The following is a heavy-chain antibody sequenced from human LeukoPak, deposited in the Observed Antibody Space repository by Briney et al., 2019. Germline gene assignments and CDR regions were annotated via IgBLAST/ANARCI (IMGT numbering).Heavy chain of an antibody. D-gene: IGHD3-22*01. CDR3: ARGPINYYDSSGYDVPPD. V-gene: IGHV4-34*01. CDR1: GGSFSGYY. J-gene: IGHJ4*02. Sequence: SETLSLTCAVYGGSFSGYYWSWIRQPPGKGLEWIGEINHSGSTNYNPSLKSRVTISVDTSKNQFSLKLSSVTAADTAVYYCARGPINYYDSSGYDVPPDWGQGTLVTVSS. CDR2: INHSGST.